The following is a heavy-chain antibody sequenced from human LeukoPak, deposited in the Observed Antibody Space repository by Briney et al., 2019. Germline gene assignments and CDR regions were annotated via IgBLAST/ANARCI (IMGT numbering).Heavy chain of an antibody. Sequence: PGGSLRLSCAASGFTIRSYGMSWVRQPPGKGLEWIGEINHSASTNYNPSLKSRVTISVDTSKNQFSLKLSSVTAADTAVYYCARRRGLTPRYCSSTSCYPRNDAFDIWGQGTMVTVSS. CDR1: GFTIRSYG. CDR3: ARRRGLTPRYCSSTSCYPRNDAFDI. D-gene: IGHD2-2*01. CDR2: INHSAST. J-gene: IGHJ3*02. V-gene: IGHV4-34*01.